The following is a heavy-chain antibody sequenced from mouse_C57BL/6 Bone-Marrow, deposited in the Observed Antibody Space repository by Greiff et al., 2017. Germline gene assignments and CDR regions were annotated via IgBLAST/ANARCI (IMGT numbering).Heavy chain of an antibody. Sequence: VQLQQSGPELVKPGASVKISCKASGYAFSSSWMNWVKQRPGKGLEWIGRIYPGDGDTNYNGKFKGKATLTADKSSSTAYMQLSSLTSEDSAVXFCASRTGYFDYWGQGTTLTVSS. J-gene: IGHJ2*01. CDR3: ASRTGYFDY. D-gene: IGHD4-1*01. CDR1: GYAFSSSW. CDR2: IYPGDGDT. V-gene: IGHV1-82*01.